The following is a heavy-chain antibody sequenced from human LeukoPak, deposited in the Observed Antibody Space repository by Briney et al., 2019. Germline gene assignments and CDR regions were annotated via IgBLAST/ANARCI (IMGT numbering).Heavy chain of an antibody. CDR2: ISGSGDTT. CDR1: GFTFSSYA. CDR3: AKETYFYDSSGYYVDY. J-gene: IGHJ4*02. D-gene: IGHD3-22*01. Sequence: GGSLRLSCAASGFTFSSYAMSWVRQAPGKGLKWVSAISGSGDTTSYADSVKGRFTISRDSSKNTLFLQMNSLRAEDTAVYYCAKETYFYDSSGYYVDYWGQGTLVTVSS. V-gene: IGHV3-23*01.